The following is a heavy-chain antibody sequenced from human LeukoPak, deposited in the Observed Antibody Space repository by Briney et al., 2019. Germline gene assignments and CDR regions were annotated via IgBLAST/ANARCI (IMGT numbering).Heavy chain of an antibody. V-gene: IGHV3-23*01. CDR1: GFTFSSYA. J-gene: IGHJ5*02. CDR3: AKGVGYDYGDCLVH. CDR2: IKTGGGGT. D-gene: IGHD4-17*01. Sequence: PGGSLRLSCAASGFTFSSYAMTWVRQAPGQGLEWVSTIKTGGGGTYYADSVEGRFTISRDNSNSTLSLQMNSLRAEDTALYYCAKGVGYDYGDCLVHWGQGSLVTVSS.